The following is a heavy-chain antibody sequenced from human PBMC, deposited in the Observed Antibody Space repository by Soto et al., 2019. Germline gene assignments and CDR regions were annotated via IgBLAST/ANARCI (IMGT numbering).Heavy chain of an antibody. CDR2: ISWNSGSI. D-gene: IGHD6-13*01. CDR1: GFTFDDYA. V-gene: IGHV3-9*01. J-gene: IGHJ3*02. Sequence: GGSLRLSCAASGFTFDDYAMHWVRQAPGKGLEWVSGISWNSGSIGYADSVKGRFTISRDNAKNSLYLQMNSLRAEDTALYYCAKDIRGIGLGFSFDIWGQGTMVTVSS. CDR3: AKDIRGIGLGFSFDI.